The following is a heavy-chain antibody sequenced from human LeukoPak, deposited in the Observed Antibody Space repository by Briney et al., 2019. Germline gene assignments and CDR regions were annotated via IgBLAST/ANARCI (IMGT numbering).Heavy chain of an antibody. J-gene: IGHJ4*02. V-gene: IGHV3-30*18. Sequence: GGSLRLSCAASGFTFSSYGMHWVRQAPGKGLEWVAVISYDGSNKYYADSVKGRFTISRDNSKNTLYLQMNSLRAEDTAVYYCAQDGREAGPDYWGQGTLVTVSS. CDR2: ISYDGSNK. CDR1: GFTFSSYG. D-gene: IGHD6-19*01. CDR3: AQDGREAGPDY.